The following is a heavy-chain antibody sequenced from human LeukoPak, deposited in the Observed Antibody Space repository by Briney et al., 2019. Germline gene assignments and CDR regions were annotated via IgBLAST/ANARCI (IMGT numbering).Heavy chain of an antibody. J-gene: IGHJ4*02. CDR3: ARKAMAVAGTD. CDR2: ISYDGSNK. D-gene: IGHD6-19*01. CDR1: GFTFSSYG. Sequence: PGGSLRLSCAASGFTFSSYGMHWVRQAPGKGLEWVAVISYDGSNKYYADSVKGRFTISRDNSKNTLYLQMNSLRAEDTAVYYCARKAMAVAGTDWGQGTLVTVSS. V-gene: IGHV3-30*03.